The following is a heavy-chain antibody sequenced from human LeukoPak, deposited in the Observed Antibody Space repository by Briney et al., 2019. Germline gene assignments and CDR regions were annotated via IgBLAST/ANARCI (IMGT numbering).Heavy chain of an antibody. D-gene: IGHD3-22*01. CDR1: GVSISRYY. CDR3: ARSGAYDSSGYYEY. CDR2: TYYSGST. V-gene: IGHV4-59*01. Sequence: SETLSLTCTVSGVSISRYYWSWIRQPPGKGLEWIGYTYYSGSTNYNPSLKSRVTISVDTSKNQFSLKLSSVTAADTAVYYCARSGAYDSSGYYEYWGQGTLVTVSS. J-gene: IGHJ4*02.